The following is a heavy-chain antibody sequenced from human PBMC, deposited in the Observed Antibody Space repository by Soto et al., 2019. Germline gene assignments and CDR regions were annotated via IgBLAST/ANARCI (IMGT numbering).Heavy chain of an antibody. CDR1: GFSFGSSW. Sequence: EVQLVESGGDLVQPGGSLRLSCAASGFSFGSSWMTWVRQAPGKGLEWVANIKKDGSKINYLDSVRGRFTVSRDNATNSLYLEMNRLRAEDTPLYYCARDVSPGSSSLYLDAFDIWGQGTMVTVSS. CDR2: IKKDGSKI. J-gene: IGHJ3*02. CDR3: ARDVSPGSSSLYLDAFDI. V-gene: IGHV3-7*05. D-gene: IGHD6-13*01.